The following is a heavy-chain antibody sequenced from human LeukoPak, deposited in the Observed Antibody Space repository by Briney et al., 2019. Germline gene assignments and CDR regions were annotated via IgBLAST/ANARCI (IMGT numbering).Heavy chain of an antibody. Sequence: GGSLRLSCAASGLTFNSYGMHWVRQAPGKGLEWVAVISYDGSNKYYADSVKGRFTISRDNSKNTLYLQMNSLRAEDTAVCYCAKDRVEYHGNGYFDYWGQATLVTVSS. CDR3: AKDRVEYHGNGYFDY. V-gene: IGHV3-30*18. CDR2: ISYDGSNK. J-gene: IGHJ4*02. CDR1: GLTFNSYG. D-gene: IGHD1-1*01.